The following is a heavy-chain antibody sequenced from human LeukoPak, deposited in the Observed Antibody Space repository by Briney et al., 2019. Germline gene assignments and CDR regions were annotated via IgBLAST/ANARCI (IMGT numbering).Heavy chain of an antibody. J-gene: IGHJ4*02. Sequence: GGSLRLSCAASGFTFSSYAMSCVRQAPGKGLEWVSAISSTGGSTYYADSVKGRLTISRDNSKSTLYLQMNSLRAEDTAVYYCAKRGSCSTSSCYFDYWGQGTLVTVSS. V-gene: IGHV3-23*01. CDR2: ISSTGGST. CDR3: AKRGSCSTSSCYFDY. CDR1: GFTFSSYA. D-gene: IGHD2-2*01.